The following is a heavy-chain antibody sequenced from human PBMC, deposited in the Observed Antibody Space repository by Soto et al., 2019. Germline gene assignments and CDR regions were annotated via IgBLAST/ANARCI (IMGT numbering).Heavy chain of an antibody. CDR1: GGSISSYY. CDR3: ARTPTTVPALNYYYYMDV. J-gene: IGHJ6*03. CDR2: IYYSGGT. D-gene: IGHD4-4*01. V-gene: IGHV4-59*01. Sequence: SETLSLTCTVSGGSISSYYWSWIRQPPGKGLEWIGYIYYSGGTNYNPSLKSRVTISVDTSKNQFSLKLSSVTAADTAVYYCARTPTTVPALNYYYYMDVWGKGTTVTVSS.